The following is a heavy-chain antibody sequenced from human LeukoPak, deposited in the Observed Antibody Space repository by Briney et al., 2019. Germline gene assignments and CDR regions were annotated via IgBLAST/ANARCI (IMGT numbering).Heavy chain of an antibody. CDR1: GFTFSSYD. Sequence: GGSLRLPCAASGFTFSSYDMHWVRQAPGKGLEWVSAIGTAGDTYYPGSVKGRFTISRENAKNSLYLQMNSLRAGDTAVYYCARGSYYYDSSGPPDLDYWGQGTLVTVSS. D-gene: IGHD3-22*01. V-gene: IGHV3-13*01. CDR3: ARGSYYYDSSGPPDLDY. J-gene: IGHJ4*02. CDR2: IGTAGDT.